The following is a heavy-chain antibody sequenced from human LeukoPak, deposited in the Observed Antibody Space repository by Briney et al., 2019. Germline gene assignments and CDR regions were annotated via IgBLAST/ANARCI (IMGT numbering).Heavy chain of an antibody. D-gene: IGHD6-25*01. CDR1: GDSINSRGYY. V-gene: IGHV4-31*03. CDR2: ISYSGST. J-gene: IGHJ6*02. CDR3: ATDTLVAASRYYYYRMDV. Sequence: SETLSLTCTVSGDSINSRGYYWPWIRQYPGKGREWIGYISYSGSTNYNPSLKSRVTILVDTSKSQFSLKLSSVTAADTAVYYCATDTLVAASRYYYYRMDVWGQGTTVTVSS.